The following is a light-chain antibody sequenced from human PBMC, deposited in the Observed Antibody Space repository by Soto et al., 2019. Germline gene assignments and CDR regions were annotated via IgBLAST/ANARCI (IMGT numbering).Light chain of an antibody. CDR1: SSDVGGYNR. V-gene: IGLV2-18*02. J-gene: IGLJ1*01. Sequence: QSALTQPPSVSGSXXXSVXXXCTGTSSDVGGYNRVSWYQQAPGKAPKLLIYDVSNRPSGGSTRFSGSKSGNTASLTISGLQAEDEADYYCTSYASGSAYVFGPGTKVTVL. CDR3: TSYASGSAYV. CDR2: DVS.